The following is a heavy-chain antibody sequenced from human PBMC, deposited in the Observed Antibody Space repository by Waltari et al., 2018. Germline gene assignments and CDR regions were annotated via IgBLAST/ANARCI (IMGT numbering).Heavy chain of an antibody. J-gene: IGHJ5*02. CDR1: GYTFTAYY. V-gene: IGHV1-2*06. CDR2: INPNSGGT. Sequence: QVQLVQSGAEVKKPGASVKVSCKASGYTFTAYYIYWVRQAPGQGLEWMGRINPNSGGTNYAQKFQGRITLTRDTSISTAYMELSSLTSDDTAMYYCATLPLTAISPPHLWGQGTLVTVSS. D-gene: IGHD7-27*01. CDR3: ATLPLTAISPPHL.